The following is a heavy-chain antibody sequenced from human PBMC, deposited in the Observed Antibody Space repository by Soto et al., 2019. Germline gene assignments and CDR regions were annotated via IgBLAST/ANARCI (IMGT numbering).Heavy chain of an antibody. CDR3: ARDGGYGSGSYRFDY. CDR2: IYYSGST. V-gene: IGHV4-31*03. D-gene: IGHD3-10*01. CDR1: GGSISSGGYY. J-gene: IGHJ4*02. Sequence: QVQLQESGPGLVTPSQTLSLTCTVSGGSISSGGYYWSWIRQHPGKGLEWIGYIYYSGSTSYNPSLKSRVTIXXAXSXXQFSLKLSSVTAADTAVYYCARDGGYGSGSYRFDYWGQGTLVTVSS.